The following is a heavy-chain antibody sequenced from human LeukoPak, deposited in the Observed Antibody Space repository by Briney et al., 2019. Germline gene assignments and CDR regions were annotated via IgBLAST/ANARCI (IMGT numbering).Heavy chain of an antibody. CDR3: ARDRSSGWGGINYYYYMDV. V-gene: IGHV1-18*01. CDR1: GYTFTSYG. CDR2: ISAYSGNT. Sequence: ASVKVSCKASGYTFTSYGISWVRQAPGQGLEWMGWISAYSGNTNYAQKLQGRVTMTTDTSTSTAYMELRSLRSDDTAVYYCARDRSSGWGGINYYYYMDVWGKGTTVTVSS. D-gene: IGHD6-19*01. J-gene: IGHJ6*03.